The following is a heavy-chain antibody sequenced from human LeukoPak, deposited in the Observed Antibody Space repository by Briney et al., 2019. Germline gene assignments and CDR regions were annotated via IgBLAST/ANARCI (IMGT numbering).Heavy chain of an antibody. J-gene: IGHJ4*02. Sequence: PGGSLRLSCAASGFTFSSYWMSWVRQAPGKGLEWVANIKQDGSEKYYVDSVKGRFTISRDNAKNSLYLQINSLRAEDTAVYYCAREGLAVAGSSNFDYWGQGTLVTVSS. D-gene: IGHD6-19*01. CDR2: IKQDGSEK. CDR3: AREGLAVAGSSNFDY. CDR1: GFTFSSYW. V-gene: IGHV3-7*01.